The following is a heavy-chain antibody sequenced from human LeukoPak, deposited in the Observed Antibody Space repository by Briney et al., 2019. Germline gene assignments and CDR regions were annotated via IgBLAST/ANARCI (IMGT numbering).Heavy chain of an antibody. CDR2: ISYDGSNK. Sequence: GGSLRLSCAASGFTFSSYAMHWVRQAPGKGLEWVAVISYDGSNKYYADSVKGRFTISRDKSKNTLYLQMNSLRAEDTAVYYCARGTMVRGVITFDYWGQGTLVTVSS. CDR1: GFTFSSYA. CDR3: ARGTMVRGVITFDY. J-gene: IGHJ4*02. V-gene: IGHV3-30*04. D-gene: IGHD3-10*01.